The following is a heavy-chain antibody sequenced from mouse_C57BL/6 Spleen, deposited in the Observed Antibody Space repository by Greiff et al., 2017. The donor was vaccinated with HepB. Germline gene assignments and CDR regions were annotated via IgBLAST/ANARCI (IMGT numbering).Heavy chain of an antibody. D-gene: IGHD1-1*01. V-gene: IGHV1-55*01. CDR1: GYTFTSYW. CDR3: ARCPNYYGSSYADY. J-gene: IGHJ2*01. Sequence: QVQLKQPGAELVKPGASVKMSCKASGYTFTSYWITWVKQRPGQGLEWIGDIYPGSGSTNYNEKFKSKATLTVDTSSSTAYMQLSSLTSEDSAVYYCARCPNYYGSSYADYWGQGTTLTVSS. CDR2: IYPGSGST.